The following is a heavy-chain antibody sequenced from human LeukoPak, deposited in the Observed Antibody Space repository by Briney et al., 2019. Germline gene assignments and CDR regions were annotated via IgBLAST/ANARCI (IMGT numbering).Heavy chain of an antibody. Sequence: SETLSLTCTVSGGSISSSSYYWGWIRQPPGKGLEWIGSIYYSGSTYYNPSLKSRVTISVDTSKNQFSLKLSSVTAADTAVYYCARLDCSSTSCPRGDRWFDPWGQGTLVTVSS. CDR1: GGSISSSSYY. D-gene: IGHD2-2*01. V-gene: IGHV4-39*01. CDR3: ARLDCSSTSCPRGDRWFDP. J-gene: IGHJ5*02. CDR2: IYYSGST.